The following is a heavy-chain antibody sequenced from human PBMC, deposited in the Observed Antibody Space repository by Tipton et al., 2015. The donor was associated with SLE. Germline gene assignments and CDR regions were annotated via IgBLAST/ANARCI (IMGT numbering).Heavy chain of an antibody. D-gene: IGHD1-26*01. Sequence: TLSLTCAVSGYSISSGYYWGWIRQPPGKGLEWIETIYHSGSTYYNPSLKSRVTISVDTSKNQFSLKLSSVTAADTAVYYCARGGEGASFGKYDFWGQGTLVTVSS. V-gene: IGHV4-38-2*01. J-gene: IGHJ4*02. CDR1: GYSISSGYY. CDR2: IYHSGST. CDR3: ARGGEGASFGKYDF.